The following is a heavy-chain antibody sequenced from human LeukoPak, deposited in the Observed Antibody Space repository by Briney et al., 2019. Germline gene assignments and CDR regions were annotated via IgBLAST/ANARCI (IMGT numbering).Heavy chain of an antibody. CDR3: ARHGSYGSGSHHYLDY. J-gene: IGHJ4*02. V-gene: IGHV4-39*01. Sequence: SETLSLTCTVSRGSISSSSYYWGRIRQPPGKGLEWIGSMDYSGSTYCNPSLKSRVTVSVDTSRNQFALKLSSVTAADTAVYYCARHGSYGSGSHHYLDYWGQGTQVTVSS. CDR2: MDYSGST. CDR1: RGSISSSSYY. D-gene: IGHD3-10*01.